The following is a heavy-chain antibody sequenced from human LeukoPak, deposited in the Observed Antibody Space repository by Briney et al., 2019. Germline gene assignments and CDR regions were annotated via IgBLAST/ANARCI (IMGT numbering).Heavy chain of an antibody. Sequence: GASVKVSCKASGYTLTGYYMHWVRQAPGQGLEWMGWINPNSGGTNYAQKFQGRVTMTRDTSISTAYMELSRLRSDDTAVYYCARGYYVWGSYRGPPFDPWGQGTLVTVSS. V-gene: IGHV1-2*02. CDR2: INPNSGGT. CDR1: GYTLTGYY. CDR3: ARGYYVWGSYRGPPFDP. D-gene: IGHD3-16*02. J-gene: IGHJ5*02.